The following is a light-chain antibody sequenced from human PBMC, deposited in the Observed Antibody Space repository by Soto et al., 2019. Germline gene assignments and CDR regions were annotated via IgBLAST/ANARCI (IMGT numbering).Light chain of an antibody. CDR3: SSYTSSRTYV. CDR1: GSDVGGYDY. J-gene: IGLJ1*01. CDR2: EVT. V-gene: IGLV2-14*01. Sequence: QSLLTQPASLSVSPGQSITISCTGTGSDVGGYDYVSWYQHHPGKAPKVMIYEVTNRPSGVSNRFSGSKSGNTASLTISGLLAEDEADYYCSSYTSSRTYVFGTGTKVNVL.